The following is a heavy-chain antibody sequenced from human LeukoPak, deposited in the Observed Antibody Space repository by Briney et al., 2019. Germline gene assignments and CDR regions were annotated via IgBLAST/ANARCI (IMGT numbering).Heavy chain of an antibody. J-gene: IGHJ4*02. CDR2: IKEDGSEK. CDR1: GFTFSSYW. Sequence: TGGSLRLSCAASGFTFSSYWMSWVRQAPGKGLEWVANIKEDGSEKYYVDSVKGRFTISRDNAKNSLHLQMNSLRAEDTSVYYCARGPLITAAGTSWGQGTLVTVPS. CDR3: ARGPLITAAGTS. D-gene: IGHD6-13*01. V-gene: IGHV3-7*01.